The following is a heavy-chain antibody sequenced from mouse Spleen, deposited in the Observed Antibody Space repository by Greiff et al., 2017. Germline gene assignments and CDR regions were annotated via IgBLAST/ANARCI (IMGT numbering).Heavy chain of an antibody. CDR3: ARSECLLRNDGNRYFDV. CDR2: INPGSGGT. D-gene: IGHD5-1*01. Sequence: QVHVKQSGAELVRPGTSVKVSCKASGYAFTNYLIEWVKQRPGQGLEWIGVINPGSGGTYYNETFKGKATLTADKSSSTAYMQISSLTSDDSAVYFCARSECLLRNDGNRYFDVWGAGTTGTVSS. V-gene: IGHV1-54*01. CDR1: GYAFTNYL. J-gene: IGHJ1*01.